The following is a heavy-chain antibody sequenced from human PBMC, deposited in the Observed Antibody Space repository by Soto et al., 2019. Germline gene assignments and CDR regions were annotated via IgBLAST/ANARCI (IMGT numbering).Heavy chain of an antibody. CDR1: GGSIGGYD. J-gene: IGHJ4*02. CDR2: IYYSGST. CDR3: ARHIVATSTLDY. V-gene: IGHV4-59*08. Sequence: PSETLCVTCSVAGGSIGGYDGSWIRQPPGKGLEWIGYIYYSGSTNYNPSLKSRVTISVDTSKNQFSLKLSSVTAADTAVYYCARHIVATSTLDYWGQGTLVTVSS. D-gene: IGHD5-12*01.